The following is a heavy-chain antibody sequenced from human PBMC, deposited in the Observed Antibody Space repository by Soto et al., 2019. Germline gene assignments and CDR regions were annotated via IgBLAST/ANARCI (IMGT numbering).Heavy chain of an antibody. D-gene: IGHD3-22*01. CDR2: INPNSSGT. CDR3: VGDLIVDGPDNYAMDV. CDR1: GYSLRGNY. Sequence: ASVKVSCKASGYSLRGNYIHWVRQTPGQGLEWMGWINPNSSGTVYAQKFQGRVTMTRDTSLTTVYMQLNRLTSDDSAVYYCVGDLIVDGPDNYAMDVWGQGTTVTVSS. V-gene: IGHV1-2*02. J-gene: IGHJ6*02.